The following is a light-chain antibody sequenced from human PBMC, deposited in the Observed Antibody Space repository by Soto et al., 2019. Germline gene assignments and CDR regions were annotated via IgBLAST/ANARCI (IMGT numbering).Light chain of an antibody. CDR3: TSHAGTINFTYI. J-gene: IGLJ1*01. V-gene: IGLV2-8*01. CDR1: ISDVGAYNY. Sequence: QCALAQPASSSGSPGQSVTISCTGTISDVGAYNYVSWYQHHPGKAPKLMVYEVNKRPSGVPDRFSGSKSGNTASLTVSGLQAEDEADYYCTSHAGTINFTYIFGTGTKVTVL. CDR2: EVN.